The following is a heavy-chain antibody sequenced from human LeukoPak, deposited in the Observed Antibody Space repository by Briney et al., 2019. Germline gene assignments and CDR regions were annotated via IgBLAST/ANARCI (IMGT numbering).Heavy chain of an antibody. J-gene: IGHJ4*02. CDR2: IYRGGTT. D-gene: IGHD3-22*01. CDR1: GFTFSNAW. CDR3: ARDYYYDDSGQPVRLDY. Sequence: GGSLRLSCAASGFTFSNAWMSWVRQAPGKGPEWLSVIYRGGTTYYAGSVKGRFTISRDDSKNTLYLQMNSLRAEDTAVYYCARDYYYDDSGQPVRLDYWGQGTLVTVSS. V-gene: IGHV3-66*01.